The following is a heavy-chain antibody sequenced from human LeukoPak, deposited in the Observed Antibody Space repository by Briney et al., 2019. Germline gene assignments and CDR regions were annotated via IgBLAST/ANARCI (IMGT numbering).Heavy chain of an antibody. Sequence: GGSLRLSCAASGFTFSSYWMSWVRQAPGKGLEGISYITVESDIIHYADSVKGRFAISRDNAKKSLYLQMNSLRAEDTAVYYCARYGSGSEYRDPFDYWGQGTLVTVSS. J-gene: IGHJ4*02. V-gene: IGHV3-48*01. D-gene: IGHD3-10*01. CDR2: ITVESDII. CDR1: GFTFSSYW. CDR3: ARYGSGSEYRDPFDY.